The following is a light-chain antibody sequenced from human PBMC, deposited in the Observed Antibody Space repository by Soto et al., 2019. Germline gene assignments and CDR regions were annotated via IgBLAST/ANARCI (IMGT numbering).Light chain of an antibody. Sequence: DIKMNQSPSSLSASMGDRVTITCRASQSISSYLNWYQQRPGKAPKVLIYGASTLQSGVPSRFSGSGSGTEFTLTIDRLQPDDFVTYCCQQYHTSSITFGQGTLLEIK. CDR2: GAS. J-gene: IGKJ5*01. CDR1: QSISSY. CDR3: QQYHTSSIT. V-gene: IGKV1-39*01.